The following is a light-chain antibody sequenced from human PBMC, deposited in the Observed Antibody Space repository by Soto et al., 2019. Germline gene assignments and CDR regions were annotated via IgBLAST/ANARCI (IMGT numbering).Light chain of an antibody. J-gene: IGKJ5*01. Sequence: IILTQSPDTLSLSPGERATLSCRASQTVSSKYLAWCEQRPGQAPRXIIYGASTRAAGIPDRFSGSGAGTDCTRTITRLEPEDAEVDFCQQYTGPPTTFGQGTRLEI. CDR2: GAS. CDR1: QTVSSKY. V-gene: IGKV3-20*01. CDR3: QQYTGPPTT.